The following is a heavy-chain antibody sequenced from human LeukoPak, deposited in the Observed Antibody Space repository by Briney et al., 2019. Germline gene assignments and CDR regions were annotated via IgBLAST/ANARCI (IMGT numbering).Heavy chain of an antibody. J-gene: IGHJ3*02. Sequence: GGSLRLSCAASGFTFSSYWMNWVRQAPGKGLEWVANIKQDGSEKYYVDSVKGRFTISRDNAKNSLYLQMNSLRAEDTAVYYCARTYSSSWPRVRAFDIWGQGTMVTVSS. CDR2: IKQDGSEK. D-gene: IGHD6-13*01. CDR3: ARTYSSSWPRVRAFDI. CDR1: GFTFSSYW. V-gene: IGHV3-7*01.